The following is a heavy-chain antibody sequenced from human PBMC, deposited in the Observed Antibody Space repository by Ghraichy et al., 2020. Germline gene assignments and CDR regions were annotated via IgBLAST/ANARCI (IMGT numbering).Heavy chain of an antibody. CDR1: GFTFSSYS. CDR3: ARDGYCGGDCYFFDY. V-gene: IGHV3-48*02. D-gene: IGHD2-21*01. J-gene: IGHJ4*02. Sequence: GGSLRLSCAASGFTFSSYSMNWVRQAPGKGLEWVSYISSSSSTIYYADSVKGRFTISRDNAKNSLYLQMNSLRDEDTAVYYCARDGYCGGDCYFFDYWGQGTLVTVSS. CDR2: ISSSSSTI.